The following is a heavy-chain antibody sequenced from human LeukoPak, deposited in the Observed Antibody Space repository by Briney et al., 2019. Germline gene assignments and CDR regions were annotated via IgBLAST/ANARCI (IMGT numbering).Heavy chain of an antibody. CDR1: GGSISSDGYY. D-gene: IGHD6-13*01. V-gene: IGHV4-31*03. Sequence: PSETLSLTCTVSGGSISSDGYYWSWIRQHPGKGLEWIGYIYYSGSTYYNPSLKSRVTISVDTSKNQFSLKLSSVTAADTAVYYCARDLSSWLSGSNGGAFDIWGQGTMVTVSS. CDR3: ARDLSSWLSGSNGGAFDI. CDR2: IYYSGST. J-gene: IGHJ3*02.